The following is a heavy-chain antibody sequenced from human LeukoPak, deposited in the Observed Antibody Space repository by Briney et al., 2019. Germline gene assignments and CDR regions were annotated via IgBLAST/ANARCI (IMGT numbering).Heavy chain of an antibody. V-gene: IGHV4-4*07. D-gene: IGHD3-22*01. CDR2: IYTSGST. Sequence: PSETLSLTCTVSGGSISSYYWSWIRQPAGKGLGWIGRIYTSGSTNYNPSLKSRVTMSVDTSKNQFSLKLSSVTAADTAVYYCARDYRYYDSSGYYYVVADYWGQGTLVTVSS. CDR3: ARDYRYYDSSGYYYVVADY. J-gene: IGHJ4*02. CDR1: GGSISSYY.